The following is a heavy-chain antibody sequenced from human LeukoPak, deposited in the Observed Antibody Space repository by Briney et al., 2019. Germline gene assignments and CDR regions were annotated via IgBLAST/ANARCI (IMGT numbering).Heavy chain of an antibody. CDR1: GGSLSGYY. D-gene: IGHD7-27*01. J-gene: IGHJ4*02. CDR2: TNYGGSI. Sequence: PSETLSLTCAVYGGSLSGYYWSWIRQPPGKGLEWIGETNYGGSINYNPSLKSRVIISIDTPKNQLSLKLSSVTAADTAVYYCARVPTGDRVLGYWGQGTLVTVSS. CDR3: ARVPTGDRVLGY. V-gene: IGHV4-34*01.